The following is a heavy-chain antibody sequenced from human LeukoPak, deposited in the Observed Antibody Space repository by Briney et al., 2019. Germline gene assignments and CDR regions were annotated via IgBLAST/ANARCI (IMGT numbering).Heavy chain of an antibody. J-gene: IGHJ5*02. D-gene: IGHD6-19*01. CDR2: ISGSGGST. V-gene: IGHV3-23*01. CDR1: GFTFSSYA. CDR3: AKDTVRSVAGTDWFDP. Sequence: GGSLRLSCAASGFTFSSYAMSWVRQAPGKGLEWVSAISGSGGSTYYADSVKGRFTISRDNSKNTLYLQMNSLRAEDTAVYYCAKDTVRSVAGTDWFDPWGQGTPVTVSS.